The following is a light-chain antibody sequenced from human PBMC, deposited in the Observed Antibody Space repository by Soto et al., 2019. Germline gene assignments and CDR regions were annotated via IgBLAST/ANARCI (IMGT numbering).Light chain of an antibody. CDR3: HLYNYRTPLT. CDR2: GTS. CDR1: QSVNIN. V-gene: IGKV3-15*01. J-gene: IGKJ1*01. Sequence: IGRRLSDAPLYLSPEERASLSCRASQSVNINLACYQKKPGPDPTLLIYGTSTRATGVPAKRSGSGAWTKDSLPIISRLYDDDAADYYHLYNYRTPLTFGQGTKVDIK.